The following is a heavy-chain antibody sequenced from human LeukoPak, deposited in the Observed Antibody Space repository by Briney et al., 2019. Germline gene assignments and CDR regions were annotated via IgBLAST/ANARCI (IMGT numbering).Heavy chain of an antibody. CDR3: AKAVANYMDV. CDR1: GFTFSSYG. CDR2: ISYDGSNK. D-gene: IGHD2-15*01. J-gene: IGHJ6*03. V-gene: IGHV3-30*18. Sequence: GGSLRLSCAASGFTFSSYGMHWVRQAPGKGLEWVAVISYDGSNKYYADSVKGRFTISRDNSKNSLYLQMNSLRAEDTALYYCAKAVANYMDVWGKGTTVTVSS.